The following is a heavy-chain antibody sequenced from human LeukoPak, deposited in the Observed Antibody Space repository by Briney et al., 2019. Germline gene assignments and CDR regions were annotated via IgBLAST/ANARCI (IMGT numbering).Heavy chain of an antibody. CDR2: ISYDGSNK. J-gene: IGHJ4*02. Sequence: PEGSLRLSCAASGFTFSSYGMHWVRQAPGKGLEWVAVISYDGSNKYYADSVKGRFTISRDNSKNTLYLQMNSLRAEDTAVYYCAKSGKYIVGATSVDYWGQGTLVTVSS. V-gene: IGHV3-30*18. CDR3: AKSGKYIVGATSVDY. CDR1: GFTFSSYG. D-gene: IGHD1-26*01.